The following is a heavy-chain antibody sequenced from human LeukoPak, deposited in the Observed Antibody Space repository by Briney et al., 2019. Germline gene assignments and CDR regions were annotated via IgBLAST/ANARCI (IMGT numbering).Heavy chain of an antibody. V-gene: IGHV3-49*04. J-gene: IGHJ4*02. CDR2: IRSKAYGGTT. Sequence: HPGRSLRLSCTASGFTFGDYAMSWVRQAPGKGLEWVGFIRSKAYGGTTEYAASVKGRFTISRDGSKSIAYLQMNSLKTEDTAVHYCTRVRIAVAGRGRYFDYWGQGTLVTVSS. D-gene: IGHD6-19*01. CDR1: GFTFGDYA. CDR3: TRVRIAVAGRGRYFDY.